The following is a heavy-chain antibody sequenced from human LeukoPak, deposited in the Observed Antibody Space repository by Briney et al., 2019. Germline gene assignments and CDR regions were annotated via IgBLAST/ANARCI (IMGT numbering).Heavy chain of an antibody. CDR1: GFTFTTYG. V-gene: IGHV3-30*02. CDR2: IPYDGSNK. D-gene: IGHD1-26*01. CDR3: AKDHILDY. Sequence: GGSLRLSCAASGFTFTTYGVHWVRQAPGKGLEWVAFIPYDGSNKYYADSVKGRFTISRDISKNTLYLQMNSLRAEDTAVYYCAKDHILDYWGQGTLVTVSS. J-gene: IGHJ4*02.